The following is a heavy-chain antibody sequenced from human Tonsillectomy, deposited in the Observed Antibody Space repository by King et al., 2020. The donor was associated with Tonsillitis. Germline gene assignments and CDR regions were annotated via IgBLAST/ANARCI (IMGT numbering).Heavy chain of an antibody. Sequence: QLQESGPGLVKPSETLSLTCKVSGGSISSSSYFWDWIRQPPVKGLEWIGSIYYSGSTYYNPSLKSRVTISVDTSKNQFSLKLSSVTAADTAVYYCARRATGIVVVPATRDAFDIWGQGTMVTVSS. J-gene: IGHJ3*02. V-gene: IGHV4-39*01. CDR1: GGSISSSSYF. D-gene: IGHD2-2*01. CDR3: ARRATGIVVVPATRDAFDI. CDR2: IYYSGST.